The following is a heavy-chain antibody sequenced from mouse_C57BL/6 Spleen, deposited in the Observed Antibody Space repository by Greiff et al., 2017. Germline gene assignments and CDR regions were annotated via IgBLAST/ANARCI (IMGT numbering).Heavy chain of an antibody. CDR2: ISYDGSN. CDR1: GYSITSGYY. J-gene: IGHJ3*01. V-gene: IGHV3-6*01. D-gene: IGHD4-1*01. CDR3: AKNWGAY. Sequence: VQLKESGPGLVKPSQSLSLTCSVTGYSITSGYYWNWIRQFPGNKLEWMGYISYDGSNNYNPSLKNRISITRDTSKNQFFLKLNSVTTEDTATYYCAKNWGAYWGQGTLVTVSA.